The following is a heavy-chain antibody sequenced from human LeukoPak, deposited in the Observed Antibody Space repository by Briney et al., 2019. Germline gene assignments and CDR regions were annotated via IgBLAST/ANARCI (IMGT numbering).Heavy chain of an antibody. J-gene: IGHJ4*02. CDR1: GYVFSSFG. Sequence: ASVKVSCKASGYVFSSFGVCWVRQAPGQGLEWMGWSGAYIGNTNYAQKFHGRLTMTTDASMSIAYMELRSLRSDDTAVYYCARGVRGSQKLDYWGQGTLVTVSS. V-gene: IGHV1-18*01. CDR3: ARGVRGSQKLDY. D-gene: IGHD1-26*01. CDR2: SGAYIGNT.